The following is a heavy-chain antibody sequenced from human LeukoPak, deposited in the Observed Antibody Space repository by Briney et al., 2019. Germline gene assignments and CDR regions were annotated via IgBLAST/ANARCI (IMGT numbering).Heavy chain of an antibody. D-gene: IGHD2-2*01. V-gene: IGHV1-69*02. J-gene: IGHJ3*02. CDR1: GGTFSSYT. Sequence: WASVKISCKASGGTFSSYTISWVRQAPGQGLEWMGRIIPILGIANYAQKFQGRVTITADKSTSTAYMELSSLRSEDTAVYYCASTAGVVVVLAAKPNDAFDIWGQGTMVTVSS. CDR3: ASTAGVVVVLAAKPNDAFDI. CDR2: IIPILGIA.